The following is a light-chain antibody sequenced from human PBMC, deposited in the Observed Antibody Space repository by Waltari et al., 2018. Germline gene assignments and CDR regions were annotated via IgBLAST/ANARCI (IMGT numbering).Light chain of an antibody. J-gene: IGLJ2*01. CDR3: QAWDRNTYVV. CDR1: NLEDKY. CDR2: QDN. V-gene: IGLV3-1*01. Sequence: SYELTQPPSVSVSPGQTASIPCPGDNLEDKYASWYQQKPGQSPILVIYQDNRRPSGIPERFAGSTSGNTATLTISGTQAMDEADYYCQAWDRNTYVVFGGGTKLTVL.